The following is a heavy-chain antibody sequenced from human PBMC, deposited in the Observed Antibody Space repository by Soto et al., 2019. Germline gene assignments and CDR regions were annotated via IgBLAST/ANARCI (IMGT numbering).Heavy chain of an antibody. CDR3: TAGSPFNY. Sequence: GGSLRLSCAASGFTFNTAWLTWVRQAPGKGLEWVGRIKGKPDGGATDYAALVEGRFMISRDDSQNTVFLQMNSLKTDDTAVYCCTAGSPFNYWGPGTLVTVSS. J-gene: IGHJ4*02. CDR1: GFTFNTAW. CDR2: IKGKPDGGAT. V-gene: IGHV3-15*01.